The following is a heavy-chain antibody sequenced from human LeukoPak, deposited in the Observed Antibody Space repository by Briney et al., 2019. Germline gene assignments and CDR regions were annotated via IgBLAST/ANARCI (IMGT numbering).Heavy chain of an antibody. CDR1: GYTLTNYN. J-gene: IGHJ4*02. Sequence: ASVKVSCKASGYTLTNYNISWVRQAPGQGLEWMGWINTYKGDTLYAQKLQGRVTMTADTSTNTAYMELRSLRFDDTAVYYCAREFGHCYGDNCFYFFDAWGQGFRVTVSS. V-gene: IGHV1-18*01. CDR3: AREFGHCYGDNCFYFFDA. D-gene: IGHD4-23*01. CDR2: INTYKGDT.